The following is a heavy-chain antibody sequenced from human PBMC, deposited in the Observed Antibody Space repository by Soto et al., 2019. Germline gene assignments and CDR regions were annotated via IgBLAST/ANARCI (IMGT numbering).Heavy chain of an antibody. D-gene: IGHD2-2*01. J-gene: IGHJ3*02. V-gene: IGHV3-33*01. Sequence: GGSLRLSCAASGFTFSSYGMHWARQAPGKGLEWVAVIWYDGSNKYYADSVKGRFTISRDNSKNTLYLQMNSLRAEDTAVYYCARDPFVVVPAATDAFDIWGQGTMVTVSS. CDR1: GFTFSSYG. CDR3: ARDPFVVVPAATDAFDI. CDR2: IWYDGSNK.